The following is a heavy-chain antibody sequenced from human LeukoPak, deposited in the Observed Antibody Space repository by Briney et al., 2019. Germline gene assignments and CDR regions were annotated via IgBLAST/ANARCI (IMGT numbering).Heavy chain of an antibody. D-gene: IGHD2-21*02. V-gene: IGHV3-33*01. Sequence: GRSLRLSCAASGLTFSNHGMHCVRQAPRKGLEWVAFIRYYGSNKYYADSVKGRFTISRDNSKNTLYLKMSSLSAEDTAVYYCARDRATDYFDCWGQGTLVTVSS. J-gene: IGHJ4*02. CDR2: IRYYGSNK. CDR1: GLTFSNHG. CDR3: ARDRATDYFDC.